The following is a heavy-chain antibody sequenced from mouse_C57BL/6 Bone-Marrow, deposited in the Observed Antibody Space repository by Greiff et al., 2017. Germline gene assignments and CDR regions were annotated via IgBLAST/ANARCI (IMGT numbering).Heavy chain of an antibody. CDR3: ASDNWYYFDY. V-gene: IGHV2-6*01. D-gene: IGHD4-1*01. CDR2: IWGVGST. Sequence: VQLKESGPGLVAPSQSLSITCTVSGFSLTSYGVDWVRQSPGKGLEWLGVIWGVGSTNYNSALKSRLSISKDNSKSQVFLKMNSVQTDDTAMYYCASDNWYYFDYWGQGTTLTVSS. CDR1: GFSLTSYG. J-gene: IGHJ2*01.